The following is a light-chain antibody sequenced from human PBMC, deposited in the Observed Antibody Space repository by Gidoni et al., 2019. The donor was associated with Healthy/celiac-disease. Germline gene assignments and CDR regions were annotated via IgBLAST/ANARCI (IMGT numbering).Light chain of an antibody. CDR1: QSISSY. CDR2: AAS. V-gene: IGKV1-39*01. CDR3: QQSYSTPWT. J-gene: IGKJ1*01. Sequence: IQMTQPPSSLSASVGDRVTITCRASQSISSYLNWYQQKPGKAPKLLSYAASSLQSGVPSRFSGSGSGTDFTLTISSLQPEDFATYYCQQSYSTPWTFGQGTKVKIK.